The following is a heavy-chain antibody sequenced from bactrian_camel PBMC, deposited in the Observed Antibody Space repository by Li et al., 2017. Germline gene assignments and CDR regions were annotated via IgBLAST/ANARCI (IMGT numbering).Heavy chain of an antibody. Sequence: HVQLVESGGGSVQAGGSLRLSCAAPGFRYRNYCMGWFRQAPGKGLQWVSSIYTGAGTTFYADSVKGRFTISRDNAKNTLALQLNSLKSEDTAIYYCAHGSENWYANWGQGTQVTVS. V-gene: IGHV3-2*01. CDR3: AHGSENWYAN. CDR2: IYTGAGTT. J-gene: IGHJ4*01. CDR1: GFRYRNYC. D-gene: IGHD7*01.